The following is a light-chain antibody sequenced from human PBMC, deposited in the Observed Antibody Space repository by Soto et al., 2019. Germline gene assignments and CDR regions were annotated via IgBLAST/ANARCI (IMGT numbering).Light chain of an antibody. J-gene: IGLJ3*02. Sequence: SYELTPPPAVAVAPGQTASITCGGNNIGSKSVHWYQQQPGQAPVLVVYDDSDRPSGIPERFSGSNSGNTATLTISRVEAGDEADYYCQVWDSSSDHWVFGGGTKLTVL. CDR2: DDS. CDR3: QVWDSSSDHWV. CDR1: NIGSKS. V-gene: IGLV3-21*02.